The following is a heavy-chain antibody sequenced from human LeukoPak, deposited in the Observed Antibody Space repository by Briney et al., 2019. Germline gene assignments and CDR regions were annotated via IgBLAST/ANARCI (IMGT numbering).Heavy chain of an antibody. V-gene: IGHV3-11*01. CDR1: GFTFSDYY. CDR3: ARDRAGDDPMATVAFDI. D-gene: IGHD5-24*01. CDR2: ISSSGSTI. J-gene: IGHJ3*02. Sequence: GGSLRLSCAASGFTFSDYYMSWIRQAPGKGLEWVSYISSSGSTIYYADSVKGRFTISRDSAKNSLYLQMNSLRAEDTAVYYCARDRAGDDPMATVAFDIWGQGTMVTVSS.